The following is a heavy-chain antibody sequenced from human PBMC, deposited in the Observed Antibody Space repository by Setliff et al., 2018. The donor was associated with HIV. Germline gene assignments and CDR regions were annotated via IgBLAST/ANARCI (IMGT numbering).Heavy chain of an antibody. D-gene: IGHD1-1*01. Sequence: SETLSLTCAVYGGSFSNYYWSWIRQPPGKGLEWIGEINHSGSTNYNPSLKSRVSISVDTSKKQFSLKLSSVSAADTAVYFCARGGNSAAAWFDSWGQGTLVTVS. V-gene: IGHV4-34*01. CDR3: ARGGNSAAAWFDS. J-gene: IGHJ5*01. CDR2: INHSGST. CDR1: GGSFSNYY.